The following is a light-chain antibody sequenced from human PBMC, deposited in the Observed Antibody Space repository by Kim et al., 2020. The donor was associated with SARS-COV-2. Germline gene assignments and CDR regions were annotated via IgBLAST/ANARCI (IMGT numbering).Light chain of an antibody. CDR3: QQYGSSPRYT. V-gene: IGKV3-20*01. CDR1: QSVSSSY. J-gene: IGKJ2*01. CDR2: GAS. Sequence: SPGERATLSCRASQSVSSSYLAWYQQKPGQAPRLLIYGASSRATGIPDRFSGSGSGTDFTLTISRLEPEDFAVYYWQQYGSSPRYTFGQGTKLEI.